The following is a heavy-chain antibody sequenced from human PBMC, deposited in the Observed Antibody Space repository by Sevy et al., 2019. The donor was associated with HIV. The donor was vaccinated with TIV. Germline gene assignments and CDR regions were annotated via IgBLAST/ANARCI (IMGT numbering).Heavy chain of an antibody. CDR2: IKQDGSEK. CDR3: ARETRMKWELLCCFDF. V-gene: IGHV3-7*01. Sequence: GGSLRLSCAASGFTFSSYWMSWVRQAPGKGLEWVANIKQDGSEKYYVDSVKGRFTISRDNAKNSLYLQMNSLRAEDTAVYYCARETRMKWELLCCFDFWGQRTLVTVSS. CDR1: GFTFSSYW. J-gene: IGHJ4*02. D-gene: IGHD1-26*01.